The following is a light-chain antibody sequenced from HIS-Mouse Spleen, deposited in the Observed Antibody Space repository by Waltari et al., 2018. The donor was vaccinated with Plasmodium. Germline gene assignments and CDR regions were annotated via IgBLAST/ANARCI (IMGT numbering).Light chain of an antibody. CDR1: SGHSSYA. Sequence: QLVLTQSPSASASLGASVTLTCPLSSGHSSYAIAWHQQQPEKGPRYLTKLNSDGSHSKGDGIPDRFSGSSSGAERYLTISSLQSEDEADYYCQTWGTGMGVFGGGTKLTVL. CDR3: QTWGTGMGV. V-gene: IGLV4-69*01. J-gene: IGLJ2*01. CDR2: LNSDGSH.